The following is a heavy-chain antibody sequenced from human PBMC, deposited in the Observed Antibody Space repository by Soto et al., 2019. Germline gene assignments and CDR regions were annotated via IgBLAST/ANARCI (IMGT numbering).Heavy chain of an antibody. D-gene: IGHD3-22*01. J-gene: IGHJ6*02. CDR2: IYSGGST. V-gene: IGHV3-66*01. CDR1: GFTISSNY. Sequence: EVQVVESGGGLVQPGGSLRLSCAASGFTISSNYMSWVRQAPGKGLEWVSVIYSGGSTYYADSVKGRFTISRDNSKNTLYLQMNSLRVEDTAVYYCAWSSGPHYGMDVWGQGTTVTVSS. CDR3: AWSSGPHYGMDV.